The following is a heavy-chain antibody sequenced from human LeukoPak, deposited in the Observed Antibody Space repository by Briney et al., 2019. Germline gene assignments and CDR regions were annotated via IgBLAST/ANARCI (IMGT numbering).Heavy chain of an antibody. V-gene: IGHV3-7*01. CDR1: KFTFSKYW. J-gene: IGHJ4*02. CDR2: IKQDGSEK. D-gene: IGHD4-23*01. CDR3: AKDFNGGNFDY. Sequence: GGSLRLSCAVSKFTFSKYWMSWVRQAPGKGLDWVANIKQDGSEKSYADSVRGRFTISRGNAKNSLYLQMNSLRAEDTAVYYCAKDFNGGNFDYWGQGTLVTVSS.